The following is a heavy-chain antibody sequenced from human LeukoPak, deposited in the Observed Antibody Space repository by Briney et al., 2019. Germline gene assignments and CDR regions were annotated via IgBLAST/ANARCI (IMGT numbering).Heavy chain of an antibody. CDR2: IRSDESNK. J-gene: IGHJ4*02. D-gene: IGHD5-18*01. Sequence: GGSLRLSCAASGFTFSSYGMHWGRQAPGKGLEWVTFIRSDESNKYYADSVKGRFTISRDNSKNTLFLQMNSLRPEDTAVYYCAKDRNGYSSTFDYWGQGTLVTVS. CDR1: GFTFSSYG. V-gene: IGHV3-30*02. CDR3: AKDRNGYSSTFDY.